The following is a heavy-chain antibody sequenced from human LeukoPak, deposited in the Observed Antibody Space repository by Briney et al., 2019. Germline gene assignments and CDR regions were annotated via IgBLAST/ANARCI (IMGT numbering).Heavy chain of an antibody. V-gene: IGHV1-2*02. CDR2: INPNNGDT. CDR3: ARHPIPSQNHFDP. D-gene: IGHD1-14*01. J-gene: IGHJ5*02. CDR1: GYTFTGYY. Sequence: GASVKVSCKSSGYTFTGYYMHWVRQAPGQGLEWMGWINPNNGDTKFAQNFQGRVTLTRDMSITTAYMEINRLRSDDTAVYYCARHPIPSQNHFDPWGQGTVVIVSP.